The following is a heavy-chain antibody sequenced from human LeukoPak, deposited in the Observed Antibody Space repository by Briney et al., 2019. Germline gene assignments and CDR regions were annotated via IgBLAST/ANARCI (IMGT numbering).Heavy chain of an antibody. V-gene: IGHV1-2*02. J-gene: IGHJ4*02. D-gene: IGHD1-26*01. CDR2: INPNSGGT. CDR1: GYTFTGYY. Sequence: GASVKVSCKASGYTFTGYYMHWVRQAPGQGLEWMGWINPNSGGTNYAQKFQGRVTMTRDTSISTAYMELSRLRSDDTAVYYCAMGRKGGSYFSYYFDYWGQGTLVTVSS. CDR3: AMGRKGGSYFSYYFDY.